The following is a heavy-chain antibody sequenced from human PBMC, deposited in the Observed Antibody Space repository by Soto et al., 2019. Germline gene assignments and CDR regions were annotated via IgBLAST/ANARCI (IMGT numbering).Heavy chain of an antibody. V-gene: IGHV3-30*18. CDR2: ISYDGNNK. J-gene: IGHJ4*02. D-gene: IGHD4-17*01. CDR3: AKDLLLTTITTVGD. CDR1: GFIFSTFG. Sequence: QVQLVESGGGVVQPGRSLRLSCAASGFIFSTFGMHWVRQAPGKGLEWLSVISYDGNNKYYADSVKGRFTISRDTSKNTLWLQMDSLRTEDTAVYYCAKDLLLTTITTVGDWGQGPLVTVSS.